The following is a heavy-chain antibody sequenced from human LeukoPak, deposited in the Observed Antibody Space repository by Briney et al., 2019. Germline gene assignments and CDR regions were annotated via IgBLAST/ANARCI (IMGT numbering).Heavy chain of an antibody. J-gene: IGHJ3*01. CDR1: GFTFSSYS. V-gene: IGHV3-21*01. Sequence: GGSLRLSCAASGFTFSSYSMNWVRQAPGKGLEWVSSISSSSSYIYYADSVKGRFTISRDNAKNSLYLQMSSLRAEDTAVYYCAKGAPAAILSWGQGTMVTVSS. CDR2: ISSSSSYI. CDR3: AKGAPAAILS. D-gene: IGHD2-2*01.